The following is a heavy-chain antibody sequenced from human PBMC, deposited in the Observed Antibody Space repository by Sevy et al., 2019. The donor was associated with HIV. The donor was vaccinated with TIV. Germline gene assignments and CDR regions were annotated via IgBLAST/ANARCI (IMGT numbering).Heavy chain of an antibody. D-gene: IGHD3-22*01. CDR1: GFTFSSYS. Sequence: GGSLRLSCAASGFTFSSYSMNWVRQAPGKGLEWVSSISSSSSYIYYADSVKGRFTISRDNAKNSLYLQMNSLRAEDMAVYYWARDAALSNYYDSSGYPNAFDIWGQGTMVTVSS. CDR3: ARDAALSNYYDSSGYPNAFDI. J-gene: IGHJ3*02. CDR2: ISSSSSYI. V-gene: IGHV3-21*01.